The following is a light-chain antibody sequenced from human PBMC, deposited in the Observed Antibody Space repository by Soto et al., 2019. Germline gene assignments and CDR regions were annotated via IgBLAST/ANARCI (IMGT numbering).Light chain of an antibody. V-gene: IGKV3-20*01. CDR1: QSVSSSF. Sequence: EIVLTQSPGTLSLSPGERATLSCRSSQSVSSSFLAWYQQNTGQAPRLLFYGSSSRATGIPDRFSGSGSGTDFTLTISRLEPEDFAVYYCQQYDNSPLTFGGGTKVEIK. J-gene: IGKJ4*01. CDR2: GSS. CDR3: QQYDNSPLT.